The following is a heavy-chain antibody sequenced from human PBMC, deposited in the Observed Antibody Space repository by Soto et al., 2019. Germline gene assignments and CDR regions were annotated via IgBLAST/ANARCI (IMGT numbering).Heavy chain of an antibody. D-gene: IGHD2-2*01. Sequence: QITLKESGPTLVNPTQTLTLTCTFSGFSLSTSAEGVGWIRPPPGKALEWLALIYWDGDERYSPSLKSRLTITKDTSKNQVVLTMTNMDPADTATYSCAHGSCTSADCYPNPYLDYWGQGILVTVSS. CDR2: IYWDGDE. J-gene: IGHJ4*02. V-gene: IGHV2-5*02. CDR1: GFSLSTSAEG. CDR3: AHGSCTSADCYPNPYLDY.